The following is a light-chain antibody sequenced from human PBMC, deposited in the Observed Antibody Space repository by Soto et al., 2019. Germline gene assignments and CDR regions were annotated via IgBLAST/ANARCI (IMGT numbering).Light chain of an antibody. J-gene: IGKJ4*01. Sequence: DIQMTQSPSSLSASVGDRVTITCRASQEISNHLAWFQQKPGKPPKSLIYDSSSFQSGVPSKFSGSGSGTDFTLTISSLQPEDFATYYCQQYHNYPVTFGGGTKVEIK. V-gene: IGKV1-16*02. CDR3: QQYHNYPVT. CDR1: QEISNH. CDR2: DSS.